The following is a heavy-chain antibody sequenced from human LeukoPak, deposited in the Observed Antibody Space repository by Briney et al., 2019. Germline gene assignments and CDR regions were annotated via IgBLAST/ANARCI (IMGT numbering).Heavy chain of an antibody. D-gene: IGHD3-10*01. CDR1: GYTFTGYY. CDR3: AKSYYYGSGSYDDAFDI. J-gene: IGHJ3*02. CDR2: INPNSGGT. V-gene: IGHV1-2*02. Sequence: ASVKVSCKASGYTFTGYYMHWVRQAPGQGLEWMGWINPNSGGTNYAQKFQGRVTMTRDTSISTAYMELSGLRSDDTAVYYCAKSYYYGSGSYDDAFDIWGQGTMVTVSS.